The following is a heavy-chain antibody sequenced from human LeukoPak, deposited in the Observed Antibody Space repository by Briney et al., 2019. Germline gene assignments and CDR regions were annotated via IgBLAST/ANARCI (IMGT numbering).Heavy chain of an antibody. CDR2: INHSGST. J-gene: IGHJ4*02. CDR1: GGSFSGYY. CDR3: ARDPTVLRFLS. V-gene: IGHV4-34*01. Sequence: PSETLSLTCAVYGGSFSGYYWSWIRQPPGKGLEWIGEINHSGSTNYNPSLKSRVTISVDTSKNQFSLKLSSVTAADTAVYYCARDPTVLRFLSWGQGTLVTVSS. D-gene: IGHD3-3*01.